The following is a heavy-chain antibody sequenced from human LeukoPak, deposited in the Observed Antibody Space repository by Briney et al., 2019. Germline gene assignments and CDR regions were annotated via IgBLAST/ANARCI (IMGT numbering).Heavy chain of an antibody. CDR3: ARRAGGYSHPYDY. CDR2: ISSSSSTI. CDR1: GFTFSSYS. Sequence: GGSLRLSCAASGFTFSSYSMNWVRQAPGKGLEWVSYISSSSSTIYYADSVKGRFTISRDNAKNSLYLQMNSLRAEDTAVYYCARRAGGYSHPYDYWGQGILVTVSS. J-gene: IGHJ4*02. D-gene: IGHD4-23*01. V-gene: IGHV3-48*01.